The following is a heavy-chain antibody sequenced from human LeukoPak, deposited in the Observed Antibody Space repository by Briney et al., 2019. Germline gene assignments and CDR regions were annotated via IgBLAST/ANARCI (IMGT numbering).Heavy chain of an antibody. CDR3: ARGGAAMVSYYFDY. Sequence: GGSLRLSCAASGFTFSSYSMNWVRQAPGKGLEWVSYISGSSTIYYADSVKGRFTISRDNAKNSLYLQMNSLRAEDTAVYYCARGGAAMVSYYFDYWGQGTLVTVSS. CDR2: ISGSSTI. D-gene: IGHD5-18*01. J-gene: IGHJ4*02. CDR1: GFTFSSYS. V-gene: IGHV3-48*01.